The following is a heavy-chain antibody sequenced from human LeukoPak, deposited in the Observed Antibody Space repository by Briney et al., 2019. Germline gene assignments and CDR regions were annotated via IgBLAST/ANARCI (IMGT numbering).Heavy chain of an antibody. CDR1: GFTFSSQG. CDR3: ARGFRAAATDY. D-gene: IGHD6-13*01. Sequence: GGSLRLSCAAYGFTFSSQGMNWLRQAPGRGLEWVAVIWYDGSNKYYADSVKGRFTISRDNSKNTLYLQMNSLRAEDTAVYYCARGFRAAATDYWGQGTLVAVSS. V-gene: IGHV3-33*01. J-gene: IGHJ4*02. CDR2: IWYDGSNK.